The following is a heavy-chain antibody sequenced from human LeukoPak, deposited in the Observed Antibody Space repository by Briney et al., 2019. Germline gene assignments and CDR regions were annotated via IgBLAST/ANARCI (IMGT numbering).Heavy chain of an antibody. CDR3: ARGQGASVPQVGKNWFDP. Sequence: SETLSLTCAVYIDSFSNYHWNWIRQTPAKGKEWIGEVNESGGTNISPSLRSRVILSVDTSKNQFSLKLISVTVADTAIYYCARGQGASVPQVGKNWFDPWGQGTRVTVSS. J-gene: IGHJ5*02. D-gene: IGHD1-26*01. CDR2: VNESGGT. V-gene: IGHV4-34*01. CDR1: IDSFSNYH.